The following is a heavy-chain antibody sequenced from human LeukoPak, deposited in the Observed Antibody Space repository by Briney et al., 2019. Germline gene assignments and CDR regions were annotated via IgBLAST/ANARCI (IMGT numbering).Heavy chain of an antibody. D-gene: IGHD6-13*01. Sequence: PGGSLRLSCTASGFTFGDYAMSWARQAPGKGLEWVANIKQDGSEKYYVDSVKGRFTISRDNAKSSLYLQMNSLRAEDTAVYYCVRQASSSWYYFDYWGQGTLVTVSS. CDR2: IKQDGSEK. CDR1: GFTFGDYA. CDR3: VRQASSSWYYFDY. J-gene: IGHJ4*02. V-gene: IGHV3-7*01.